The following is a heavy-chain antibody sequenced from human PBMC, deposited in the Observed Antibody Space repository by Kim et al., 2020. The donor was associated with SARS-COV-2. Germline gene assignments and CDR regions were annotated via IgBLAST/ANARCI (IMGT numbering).Heavy chain of an antibody. D-gene: IGHD6-6*01. CDR3: VREPSN. J-gene: IGHJ4*02. V-gene: IGHV3-11*01. CDR2: GSSM. Sequence: GSSMKCADSVNGRFSISRDTANTSLSLQMNSLTPEDTAVYYCVREPSNWGQGTLVTVSS.